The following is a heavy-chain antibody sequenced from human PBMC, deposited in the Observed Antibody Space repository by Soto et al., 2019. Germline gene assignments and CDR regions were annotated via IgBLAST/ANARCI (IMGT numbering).Heavy chain of an antibody. CDR1: GGSVSSGSYY. Sequence: QVQLQESGPGLVKPSETLSLTCTVSGGSVSSGSYYWSWIRQPPGKGLEWIGYIYYSGSTNYNPSLKRRVAISVDTSKNQFSLKLSPVPAADTAVYYCAMAMGAVASDAFDIWGQGTMVTVSS. CDR3: AMAMGAVASDAFDI. J-gene: IGHJ3*02. D-gene: IGHD6-19*01. V-gene: IGHV4-61*01. CDR2: IYYSGST.